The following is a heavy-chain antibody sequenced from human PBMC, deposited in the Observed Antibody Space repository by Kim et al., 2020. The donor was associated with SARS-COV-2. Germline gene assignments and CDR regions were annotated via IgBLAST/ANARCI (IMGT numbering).Heavy chain of an antibody. Sequence: VKGRFTISREKAKNSLYLQMNSLGARDTAVYYCARGSSSWSSPYYYYMDVWGKGTTVTVSS. D-gene: IGHD6-13*01. J-gene: IGHJ6*03. CDR3: ARGSSSWSSPYYYYMDV. V-gene: IGHV3-13*01.